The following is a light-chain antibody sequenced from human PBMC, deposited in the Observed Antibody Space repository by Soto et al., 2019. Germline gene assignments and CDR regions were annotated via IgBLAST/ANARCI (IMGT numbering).Light chain of an antibody. Sequence: EIVMTQSPLSLPVTPGEPASISCRSSQSLLHRNGYNYLDWYLQKPGQSPQLLIYLGSHRASGVPDRFNGSGSGTDFTLTISRVEAEDVGVYYCVQDVQNRFGPGTKVDIK. CDR3: VQDVQNR. CDR2: LGS. CDR1: QSLLHRNGYNY. V-gene: IGKV2-28*01. J-gene: IGKJ3*01.